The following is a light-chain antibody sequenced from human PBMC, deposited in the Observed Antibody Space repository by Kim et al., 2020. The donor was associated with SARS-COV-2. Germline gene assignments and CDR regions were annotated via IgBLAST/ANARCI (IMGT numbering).Light chain of an antibody. CDR2: GKN. CDR1: SLRIYY. Sequence: SSELTQDPAVSVALGQTVRITCQGDSLRIYYATWYQQKPGQAPVLVIYGKNNRPSGTPDRFSGSSSGNTASLTITGAQAEDEADYYCNSRDSSGNHVVFGGGTQLTVL. J-gene: IGLJ2*01. V-gene: IGLV3-19*01. CDR3: NSRDSSGNHVV.